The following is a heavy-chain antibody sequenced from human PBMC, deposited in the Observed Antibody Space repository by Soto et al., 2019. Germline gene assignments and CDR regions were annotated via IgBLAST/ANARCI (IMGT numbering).Heavy chain of an antibody. Sequence: GGSLRLSCAASGLTFSNAWMSWVRQAPGKGLEWVGRIKSKTDSETTNYAAPVKGRFTISRDDSENTLYLQMNSLKTEDTAVYYCTTDDWYGDSSGWYYFDYWGQGTLVTVSS. J-gene: IGHJ4*02. CDR2: IKSKTDSETT. D-gene: IGHD6-19*01. CDR1: GLTFSNAW. V-gene: IGHV3-15*01. CDR3: TTDDWYGDSSGWYYFDY.